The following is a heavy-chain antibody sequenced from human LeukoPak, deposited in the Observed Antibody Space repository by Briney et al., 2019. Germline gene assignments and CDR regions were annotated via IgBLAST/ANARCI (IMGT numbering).Heavy chain of an antibody. CDR1: GFTFSNYA. D-gene: IGHD6-6*01. CDR3: AKTLARSVYYFDY. J-gene: IGHJ4*02. V-gene: IGHV3-23*01. Sequence: GGSLRLSCAASGFTFSNYAMSWVRQAPGKGLEWVAGISGSDGRTYYADSVKGRFTISRDNSKNTLYLQMNSLRAEDTAVYYCAKTLARSVYYFDYWGQGTLVTVSS. CDR2: ISGSDGRT.